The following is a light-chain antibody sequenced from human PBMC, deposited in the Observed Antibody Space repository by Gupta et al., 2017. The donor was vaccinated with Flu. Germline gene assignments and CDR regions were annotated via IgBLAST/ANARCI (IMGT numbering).Light chain of an antibody. CDR3: QQTSAFPST. V-gene: IGKV1-5*03. CDR1: QSIGTS. J-gene: IGKJ2*01. Sequence: DIQMTQSPSTLSASVGDRVTITCRASQSIGTSLAWYQQKPGKAPRLLIYDVSTLHNGVPSTFSGSGFCTEFTLTISSLQPDDFATYYCQQTSAFPSTLGQGTNLEIK. CDR2: DVS.